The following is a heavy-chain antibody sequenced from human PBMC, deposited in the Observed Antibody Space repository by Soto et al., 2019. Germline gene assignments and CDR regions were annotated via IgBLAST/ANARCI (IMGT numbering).Heavy chain of an antibody. CDR3: YVNGDYAGEDAFDI. D-gene: IGHD4-17*01. Sequence: GGSLRLSCAASGFTFSNAWMSWVRQAPGKGLEWVGRIKSKTDGGTTDYAAPVKGRFTISRDDSKNTLYLQMNSLKTEDTAVYYCYVNGDYAGEDAFDIWGQGTIVTVSS. J-gene: IGHJ3*02. V-gene: IGHV3-15*01. CDR1: GFTFSNAW. CDR2: IKSKTDGGTT.